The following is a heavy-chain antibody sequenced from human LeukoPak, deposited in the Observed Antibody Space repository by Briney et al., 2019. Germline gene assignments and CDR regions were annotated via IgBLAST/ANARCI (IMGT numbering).Heavy chain of an antibody. V-gene: IGHV3-43D*03. J-gene: IGHJ4*02. CDR2: ISWDGGST. CDR1: GFTFDDYA. Sequence: GGSLRLSCAASGFTFDDYAMHWVRQAPGKGLEWVSLISWDGGSTYYADSVKGRFTISGDNSKNSLYLQMNSLKTEDTALYYCAKDIGPRVDFWSGPDYWGQGTLVTVSS. CDR3: AKDIGPRVDFWSGPDY. D-gene: IGHD3-3*01.